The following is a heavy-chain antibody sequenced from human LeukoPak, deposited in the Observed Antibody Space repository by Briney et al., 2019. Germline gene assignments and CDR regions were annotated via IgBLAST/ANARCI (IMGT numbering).Heavy chain of an antibody. Sequence: PSETLSLTCTVSGGSISAYYWNWIRQPPGKGLGWIGYIYYSGSADYNPALKSRVTISVHTSKNQFSLNLSSVTAADTAVYYCARDKVPGDYWGQGTLVTVSS. CDR1: GGSISAYY. D-gene: IGHD1-1*01. CDR3: ARDKVPGDY. V-gene: IGHV4-59*01. J-gene: IGHJ4*02. CDR2: IYYSGSA.